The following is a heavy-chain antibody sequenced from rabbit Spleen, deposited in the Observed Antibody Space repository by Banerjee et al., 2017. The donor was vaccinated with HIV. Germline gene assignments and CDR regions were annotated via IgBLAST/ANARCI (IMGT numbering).Heavy chain of an antibody. V-gene: IGHV1S45*01. J-gene: IGHJ4*01. CDR1: GFSFSGGYD. CDR2: IYNGDGST. Sequence: QEQLVESGGGLVQPEGSLTLTCKASGFSFSGGYDLCWVRPAPGKGPEFIACIYNGDGSTYYASWVNGRFTVSKTSSTTVTLRMTSLTGADTATYFCARDLAAWNSGSYAFNLWGQGTLVTVS. D-gene: IGHD1-1*01. CDR3: ARDLAAWNSGSYAFNL.